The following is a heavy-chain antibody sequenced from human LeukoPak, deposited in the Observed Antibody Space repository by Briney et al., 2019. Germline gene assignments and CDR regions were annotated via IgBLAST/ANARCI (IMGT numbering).Heavy chain of an antibody. D-gene: IGHD3-3*01. Sequence: PGGSLRLSCAASGFTFDEYGMSWVRQAPGRGVEWVSDIYWNGGSTLYADSVKGRFNISRDNAKNSMYLQMNSLRGEDTALYYCARVAKNDDFWSGSTTALHFDQWGQGTLVTVFS. CDR2: IYWNGGST. CDR3: ARVAKNDDFWSGSTTALHFDQ. J-gene: IGHJ4*02. CDR1: GFTFDEYG. V-gene: IGHV3-20*04.